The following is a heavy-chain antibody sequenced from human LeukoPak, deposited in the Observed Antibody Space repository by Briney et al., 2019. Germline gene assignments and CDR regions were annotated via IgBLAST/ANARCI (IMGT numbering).Heavy chain of an antibody. D-gene: IGHD3-22*01. V-gene: IGHV3-33*01. Sequence: PGGSLRLSCAASGFTFSSYGMHWVRQAPGKGLEWVAVIWYDGSNKYYADSVKGRFTISRDNSKNTLYLQMNSLRAEDTAVYYCARESDYYDSSDLDYWGQGTLVTVSS. CDR2: IWYDGSNK. J-gene: IGHJ4*02. CDR1: GFTFSSYG. CDR3: ARESDYYDSSDLDY.